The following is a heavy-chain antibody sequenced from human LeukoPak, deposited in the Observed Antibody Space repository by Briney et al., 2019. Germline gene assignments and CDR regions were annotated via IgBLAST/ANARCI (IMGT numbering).Heavy chain of an antibody. V-gene: IGHV5-51*01. CDR2: IFPGDSET. J-gene: IGHJ4*02. Sequence: GESLKISCQGSGYSFTTHWIGWVRQLPGKGLEWMGLIFPGDSETIYSPSFQGQVTISADKSINTAYLRWSSLKASDTAMYYCATSESQTRFDYWGQGTLVTVSS. D-gene: IGHD1/OR15-1a*01. CDR1: GYSFTTHW. CDR3: ATSESQTRFDY.